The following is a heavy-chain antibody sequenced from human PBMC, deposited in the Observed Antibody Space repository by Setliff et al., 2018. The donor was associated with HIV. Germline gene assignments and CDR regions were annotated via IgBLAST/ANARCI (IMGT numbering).Heavy chain of an antibody. CDR2: ISAYNVNT. J-gene: IGHJ4*02. CDR3: ARVPADNYYDSSGYPDY. Sequence: ASVKVSCKASGHSFTSYGVSWVRQAPGQGLEWMGWISAYNVNTNYAQKLQGRVTMTTDTSTSTAYMELRSLRSDDTAVYYCARVPADNYYDSSGYPDYWGQGTLVTVSS. D-gene: IGHD3-22*01. V-gene: IGHV1-18*01. CDR1: GHSFTSYG.